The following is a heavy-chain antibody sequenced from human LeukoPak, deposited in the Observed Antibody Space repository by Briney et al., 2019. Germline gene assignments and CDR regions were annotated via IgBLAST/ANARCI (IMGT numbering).Heavy chain of an antibody. CDR2: ISAYNGNT. CDR3: ARDEIIAVAERSLDY. Sequence: ASVKVSCKASGYTFTSYGISWVRQAPGQGLEWMGWISAYNGNTNYAQKLQGRVTITTDTSTSTAYMELRSLRSDDTAVYYCARDEIIAVAERSLDYWGQGTLVTVSS. D-gene: IGHD6-19*01. J-gene: IGHJ4*02. CDR1: GYTFTSYG. V-gene: IGHV1-18*01.